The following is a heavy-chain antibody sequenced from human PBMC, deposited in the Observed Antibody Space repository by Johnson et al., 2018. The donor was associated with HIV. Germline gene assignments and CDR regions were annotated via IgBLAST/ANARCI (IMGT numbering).Heavy chain of an antibody. CDR2: IYSGGST. J-gene: IGHJ3*02. Sequence: MQLVESGGGVVQPGGSLRLSCAASGFTFSSYAMSWVRQAPGKGLEWVSVIYSGGSTYYADSVKGRFTISRDNSKNTLYLQMNSLRAEDTAVYYCARASDAFDIWGQGTMVTVSS. CDR3: ARASDAFDI. CDR1: GFTFSSYA. V-gene: IGHV3-66*01.